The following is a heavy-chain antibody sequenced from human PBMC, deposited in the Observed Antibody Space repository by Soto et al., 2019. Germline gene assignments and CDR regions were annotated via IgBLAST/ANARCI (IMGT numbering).Heavy chain of an antibody. V-gene: IGHV1-69*08. CDR1: GGTFSSYT. Sequence: QVQLVQSGAEVKKPGSSVKVSCKASGGTFSSYTISWVRQAPGQGLEWMGRIIPILGIANYAQKFQGRVTITADKSTSTAYMELSSLRSEDTAVYYWARDYTVTTPWFDPWGQGTLVTVSS. CDR3: ARDYTVTTPWFDP. CDR2: IIPILGIA. D-gene: IGHD4-17*01. J-gene: IGHJ5*02.